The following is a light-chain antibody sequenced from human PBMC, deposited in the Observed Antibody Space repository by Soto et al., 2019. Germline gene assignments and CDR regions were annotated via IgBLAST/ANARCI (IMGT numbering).Light chain of an antibody. CDR2: AAS. CDR1: QSVNTY. J-gene: IGKJ1*01. Sequence: DIQMTQSPSSLSASVGDRVTITRRASQSVNTYLHWYQQKACQAPKLLIYAASNLQSGVPSRFSGRGSGTDFTLTVESLQPEDFATYYRQQGYSNPWTFGQGTKVDIK. CDR3: QQGYSNPWT. V-gene: IGKV1-39*01.